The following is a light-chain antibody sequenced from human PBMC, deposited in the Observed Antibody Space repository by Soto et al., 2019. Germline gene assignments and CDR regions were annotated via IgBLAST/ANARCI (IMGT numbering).Light chain of an antibody. Sequence: EIVLTQSPGTLSLSPGEIATLSCRASQSVSSSYLAWYQQKPGQAPRLLIYGAFSRATGIPDRFSGSGTGTDFTLTISRLEPEDFAVYYCQQYGSPLWTFGQGTKVEIK. CDR1: QSVSSSY. CDR2: GAF. CDR3: QQYGSPLWT. J-gene: IGKJ1*01. V-gene: IGKV3-20*01.